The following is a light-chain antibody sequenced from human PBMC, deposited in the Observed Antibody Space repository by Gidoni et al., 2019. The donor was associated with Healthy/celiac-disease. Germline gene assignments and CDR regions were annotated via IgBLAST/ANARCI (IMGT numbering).Light chain of an antibody. CDR1: QSISSW. V-gene: IGKV1-5*03. Sequence: DIQLTQSPSTLSASVGDRVTITCRASQSISSWLAWYQQKPGKAPKLLFYQASSLESGVPSRFSGSGSGTEFTLTISSLQPDDFATYYCQQYNSYCSFGQGTKLEIK. CDR3: QQYNSYCS. CDR2: QAS. J-gene: IGKJ2*04.